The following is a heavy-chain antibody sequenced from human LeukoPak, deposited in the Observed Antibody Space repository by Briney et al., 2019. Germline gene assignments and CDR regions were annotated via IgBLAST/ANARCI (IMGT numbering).Heavy chain of an antibody. CDR2: ISSSGGST. CDR3: AKGEGYSSSWGEDDAFDI. V-gene: IGHV3-23*01. D-gene: IGHD6-6*01. J-gene: IGHJ3*02. Sequence: GGSLRLSCAASGFTFSSYAMSWVRQSPGKGLEWVSTISSSGGSTYYADSVKGRFTISRDNSKNTLNLQMNSLRAEDTAVYYCAKGEGYSSSWGEDDAFDIWGQGTMVTVSS. CDR1: GFTFSSYA.